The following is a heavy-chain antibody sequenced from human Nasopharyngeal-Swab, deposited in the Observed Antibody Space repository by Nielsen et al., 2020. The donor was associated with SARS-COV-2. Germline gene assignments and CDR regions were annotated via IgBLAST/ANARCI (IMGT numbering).Heavy chain of an antibody. J-gene: IGHJ6*02. CDR1: GYRFISYY. V-gene: IGHV1-69*13. Sequence: SVKVSCKASGYRFISYYLNWVRQAPGQGLEWMGGINPNFGTTNYAHKFQDRAKITADQSTRTAYMELTSLRSDDTAVYYCARDTIFGLALYYYYGLGVWGQGTTVTVSS. CDR2: INPNFGTT. D-gene: IGHD3-3*01. CDR3: ARDTIFGLALYYYYGLGV.